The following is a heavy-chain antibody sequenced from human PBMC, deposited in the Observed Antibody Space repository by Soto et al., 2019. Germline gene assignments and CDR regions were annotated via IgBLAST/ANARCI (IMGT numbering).Heavy chain of an antibody. CDR3: TANFDVLTGYPYDAFDL. D-gene: IGHD3-9*01. Sequence: EVQLVESGGGLIQPGGSLRLSCVASGFTFSNAWMNWVRQAPGKGLEWVGRIKSKPDGGTADYAAPVKGRISISRDDSTNTVYMEMSGLKTEDTAMYYCTANFDVLTGYPYDAFDLWGQGTMLTVSA. V-gene: IGHV3-15*07. CDR2: IKSKPDGGTA. J-gene: IGHJ3*01. CDR1: GFTFSNAW.